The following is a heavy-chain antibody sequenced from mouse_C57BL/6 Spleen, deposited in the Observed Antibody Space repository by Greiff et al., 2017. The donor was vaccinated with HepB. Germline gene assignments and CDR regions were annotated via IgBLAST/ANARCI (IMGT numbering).Heavy chain of an antibody. J-gene: IGHJ4*01. Sequence: QVHVKQSGAELVRPGASVTLSCKASGYTFTDYEMHWVKQTPVHGLEWIGAIDPETGGTAYNQKFKGKAILTADKSSSTAYMELRSLTSEDSAVYYCTNYYGSSLYYYAMDYWGQGTSVTVSS. V-gene: IGHV1-15*01. D-gene: IGHD1-1*01. CDR2: IDPETGGT. CDR3: TNYYGSSLYYYAMDY. CDR1: GYTFTDYE.